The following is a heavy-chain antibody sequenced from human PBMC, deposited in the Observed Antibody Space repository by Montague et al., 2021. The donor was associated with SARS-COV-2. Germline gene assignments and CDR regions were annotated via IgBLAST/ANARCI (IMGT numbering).Heavy chain of an antibody. CDR1: GGSFSGYY. J-gene: IGHJ6*02. CDR2: INHSGST. D-gene: IGHD5-12*01. Sequence: SETLSLTCTVYGGSFSGYYWSWIRQPPGKGLEWIGEINHSGSTNYNPSLKSRVTISVDTSKNHFSLKLSSVTAADTAVYYCARSGGVYTEGYDLEDYYYGMDVWGQGTTVTVSS. V-gene: IGHV4-34*01. CDR3: ARSGGVYTEGYDLEDYYYGMDV.